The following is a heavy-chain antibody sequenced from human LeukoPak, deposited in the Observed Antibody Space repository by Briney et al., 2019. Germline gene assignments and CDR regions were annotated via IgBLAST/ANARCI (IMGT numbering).Heavy chain of an antibody. V-gene: IGHV4-39*01. J-gene: IGHJ4*02. CDR3: ARPYYYDSSGYSY. CDR2: IYYSGST. D-gene: IGHD3-22*01. CDR1: GGSISSSSYY. Sequence: SETLSLTCTVSGGSISSSSYYWGWIRQPPGKGLEWIGSIYYSGSTYYNPSLKSRVTISVDTSKTQFSLKLSSVTAADTAVYYCARPYYYDSSGYSYWGQGTLVTVSS.